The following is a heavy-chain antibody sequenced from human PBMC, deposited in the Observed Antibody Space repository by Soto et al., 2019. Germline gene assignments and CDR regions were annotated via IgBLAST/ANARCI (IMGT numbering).Heavy chain of an antibody. J-gene: IGHJ4*02. CDR3: PKVRGLYCSSISCYGGDY. Sequence: GGSLRLSCAASGFTFSSYAMSWVRQAPGKGLEWVSSISGSGGSTYYPDSVKGRFTISRDNSKNTLYLQMNSLRVEDTAVYYCPKVRGLYCSSISCYGGDYWGQGT. D-gene: IGHD2-2*01. CDR2: ISGSGGST. V-gene: IGHV3-23*01. CDR1: GFTFSSYA.